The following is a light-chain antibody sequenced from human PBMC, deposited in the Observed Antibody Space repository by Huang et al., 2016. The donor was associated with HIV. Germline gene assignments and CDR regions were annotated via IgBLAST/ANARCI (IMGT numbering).Light chain of an antibody. J-gene: IGKJ2*03. CDR3: QQYDSSPTS. Sequence: DIVLKQSPGTLSLSLGEGATLSCRASQTISKNYLAWYQQQPGQAPNLLIYGASRRAAGVPDRFSGSGSGTDFTLTISRLEPEDCAVFYCQQYDSSPTSFGQGTKLEIK. CDR1: QTISKNY. CDR2: GAS. V-gene: IGKV3-20*01.